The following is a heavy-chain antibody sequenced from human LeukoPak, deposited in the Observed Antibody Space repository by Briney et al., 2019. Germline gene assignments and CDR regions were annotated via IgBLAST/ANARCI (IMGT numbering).Heavy chain of an antibody. D-gene: IGHD3-10*01. V-gene: IGHV3-13*01. CDR2: IGTAGDT. CDR1: GFTFSSYD. CDR3: ARAAGLWFGEFSFDY. Sequence: PGGSLRLSCAASGFTFSSYDMHWVRQATGKGLEWVSAIGTAGDTYYPGSVKGRFTISRENAKNSLYLQMNSLRAGDTAVYYCARAAGLWFGEFSFDYWGQGTLVTVSS. J-gene: IGHJ4*02.